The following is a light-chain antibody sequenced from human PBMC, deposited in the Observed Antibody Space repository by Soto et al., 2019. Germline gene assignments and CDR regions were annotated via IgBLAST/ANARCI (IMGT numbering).Light chain of an antibody. V-gene: IGKV3-15*01. J-gene: IGKJ1*01. Sequence: EIVLTQSPATLSLSPGESATLSCRASQSVRGYLAWYQQKTGQAPRLLIYDASFRVTGIPDRFSGSGSGTELTLTISRLQSEDFAVYYCQQYNNWPRTFGQGTKVDIK. CDR3: QQYNNWPRT. CDR2: DAS. CDR1: QSVRGY.